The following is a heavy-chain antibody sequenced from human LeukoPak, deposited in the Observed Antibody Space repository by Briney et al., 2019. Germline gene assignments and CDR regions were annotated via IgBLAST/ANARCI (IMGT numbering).Heavy chain of an antibody. CDR1: GGTFSNDA. V-gene: IGHV1-69*04. Sequence: SVKVSCKASGGTFSNDAISWVRQAPGQGLEWMGRIIPILGLANYAQKFQGRVTITADKSRSTAYMELSSLRSEDTAVYYCARYQGMATVRGSDAFDIWGQGTMVTVSS. CDR3: ARYQGMATVRGSDAFDI. J-gene: IGHJ3*02. CDR2: IIPILGLA. D-gene: IGHD5-24*01.